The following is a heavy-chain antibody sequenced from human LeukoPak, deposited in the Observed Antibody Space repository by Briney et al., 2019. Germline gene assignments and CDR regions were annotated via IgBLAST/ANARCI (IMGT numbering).Heavy chain of an antibody. V-gene: IGHV4-39*07. CDR3: ARSLGSSWSKAYNWFDP. CDR2: IYYSGST. Sequence: SETPSLTCTVSGGSISSSSYYWGWIRQPPGKGLEWIGSIYYSGSTYYNPSLKSRVTISVDTSKNQFSLKLSSVTAADTAVYYCARSLGSSWSKAYNWFDPWGQGTLVTVSS. D-gene: IGHD6-13*01. J-gene: IGHJ5*02. CDR1: GGSISSSSYY.